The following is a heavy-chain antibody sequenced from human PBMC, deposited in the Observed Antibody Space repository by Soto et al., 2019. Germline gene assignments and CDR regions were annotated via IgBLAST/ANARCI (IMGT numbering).Heavy chain of an antibody. V-gene: IGHV4-4*07. CDR2: IYSSGST. CDR3: ARGQRFSDWFDP. Sequence: SETLSLTCIVSGGSITSYHWSWIRQSAGGGLEWIGRIYSSGSTNYNPSLKSRVTISLDTSMNHFSLRLSSVTAADTAVYYCARGQRFSDWFDPWGQGTLVTVS. CDR1: GGSITSYH. D-gene: IGHD3-3*01. J-gene: IGHJ5*02.